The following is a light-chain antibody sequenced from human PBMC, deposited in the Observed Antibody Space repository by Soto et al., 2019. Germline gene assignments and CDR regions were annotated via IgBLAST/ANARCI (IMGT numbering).Light chain of an antibody. CDR3: QQYNNWPALT. J-gene: IGKJ4*01. V-gene: IGKV3-15*01. Sequence: EVVMTQSPGTLSVSPGERATLSCRASQSVNSNLAWYQQKPGQAPRLLISGASVRTTGVPDRFRGSGFGTEFTLTISSLQPEDFAVYYCQQYNNWPALTFGGGTKVEIK. CDR1: QSVNSN. CDR2: GAS.